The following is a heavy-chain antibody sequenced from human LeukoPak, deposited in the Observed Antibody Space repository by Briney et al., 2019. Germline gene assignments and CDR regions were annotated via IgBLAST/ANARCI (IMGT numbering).Heavy chain of an antibody. J-gene: IGHJ5*02. CDR3: ARGHGDYINH. D-gene: IGHD4-17*01. CDR1: GGSISSGGYY. CDR2: IYYSGST. V-gene: IGHV4-31*03. Sequence: SSETLSLTCTVSGGSISSGGYYWSWIRQHPGKGLEWIGYIYYSGSTYYDPSLKSRVTISADTSKNQFSLKLSSVTAADTAVYYCARGHGDYINHWGQGTLVTVSS.